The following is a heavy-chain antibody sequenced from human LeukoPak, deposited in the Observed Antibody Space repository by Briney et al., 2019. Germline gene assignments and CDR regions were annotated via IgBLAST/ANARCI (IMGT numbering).Heavy chain of an antibody. D-gene: IGHD6-13*01. Sequence: SQTLSLTCTVSGGSLNSNSYYWGWIRQPPGKGLEWIGSLDYSGNTYYSPSLKSRITISVDTSKNQFSLKLSSVTAAETAIYYCAGSYSSTWYSTFDIWGQGTMVTVSS. CDR2: LDYSGNT. J-gene: IGHJ3*02. CDR1: GGSLNSNSYY. CDR3: AGSYSSTWYSTFDI. V-gene: IGHV4-39*01.